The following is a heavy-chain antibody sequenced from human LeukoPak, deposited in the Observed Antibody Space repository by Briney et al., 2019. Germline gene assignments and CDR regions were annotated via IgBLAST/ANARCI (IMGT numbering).Heavy chain of an antibody. J-gene: IGHJ5*02. CDR3: ASDAVLTGTNSGGGASEEFDA. CDR2: INPNSGGT. D-gene: IGHD2-8*01. V-gene: IGHV1-2*02. Sequence: ASVKVSCKASVYTFSAYYMYRGRQAPGQGLEWMGWINPNSGGTNYAQKFQGRVTMTTDTTINTAYMELIRLRSEDTAVYYCASDAVLTGTNSGGGASEEFDAWGQGTLVTVSS. CDR1: VYTFSAYY.